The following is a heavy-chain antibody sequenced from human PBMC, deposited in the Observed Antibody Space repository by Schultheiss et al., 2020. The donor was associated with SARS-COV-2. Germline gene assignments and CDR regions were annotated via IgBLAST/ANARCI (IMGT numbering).Heavy chain of an antibody. Sequence: GGSLRLSCAASGFTFSSYAMSWVRQAPGKGLEWVSLISSGGRTYYADSVKGRFTISRDNSKNTLYLQMNSLRAEDTAVYYCARLNPFGVVAFDYWGQGTLVTVSS. J-gene: IGHJ4*02. CDR3: ARLNPFGVVAFDY. CDR1: GFTFSSYA. CDR2: ISSGGRT. V-gene: IGHV3-66*02. D-gene: IGHD3-3*01.